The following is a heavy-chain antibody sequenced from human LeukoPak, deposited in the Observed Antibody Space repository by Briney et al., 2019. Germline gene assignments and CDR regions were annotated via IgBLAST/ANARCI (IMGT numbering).Heavy chain of an antibody. Sequence: GGSLRLSCAASGFTFSSYGMHWVRQAPGKGLEWVAFIRYDGSNKYYADSVKGRFTISRDNSKNTLYLQMNSLRAEDTAVYYCATAPRPPPYYWGQGTLVTVSS. CDR2: IRYDGSNK. CDR3: ATAPRPPPYY. V-gene: IGHV3-30*02. CDR1: GFTFSSYG. D-gene: IGHD6-6*01. J-gene: IGHJ4*02.